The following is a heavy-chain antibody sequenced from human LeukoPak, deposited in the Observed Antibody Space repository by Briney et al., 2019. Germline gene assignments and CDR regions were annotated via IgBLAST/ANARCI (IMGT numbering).Heavy chain of an antibody. V-gene: IGHV1-2*02. D-gene: IGHD4-17*01. J-gene: IGHJ5*02. Sequence: ASVKVSCKASGYTFTGHYIQWVRQAPGQGLEWMGWINPSSGGTKYAQRFQGRVTITRDTSINTAYMEKTRLKSDDTAVYYCAKASYGDYGGFDPWGQGTLVTVSS. CDR2: INPSSGGT. CDR3: AKASYGDYGGFDP. CDR1: GYTFTGHY.